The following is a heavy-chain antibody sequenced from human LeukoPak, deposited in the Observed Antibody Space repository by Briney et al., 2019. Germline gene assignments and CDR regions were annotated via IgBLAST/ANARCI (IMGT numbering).Heavy chain of an antibody. Sequence: GGSLRLSCAASGFTVSSNYMSWVRQAPGKGLEWVSVIYSGGSTYYADSVKGRFTISRDNSKNTLYLQMNSLRAEDTAVYYCAKPLQRYPTYYFDYWGQGTLVTVSS. V-gene: IGHV3-53*01. CDR1: GFTVSSNY. J-gene: IGHJ4*02. D-gene: IGHD5-18*01. CDR3: AKPLQRYPTYYFDY. CDR2: IYSGGST.